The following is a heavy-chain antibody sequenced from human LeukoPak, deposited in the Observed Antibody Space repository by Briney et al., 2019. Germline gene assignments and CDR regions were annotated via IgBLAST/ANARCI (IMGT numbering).Heavy chain of an antibody. CDR3: AKDAERGFDFSNSLQS. D-gene: IGHD4-11*01. CDR2: IWNDGSDK. V-gene: IGHV3-33*06. CDR1: GFTFSHYA. Sequence: GGSLRLSCTTSGFTFSHYAMHWVRQAPGKGLEWAAVIWNDGSDKYYGDSVKGRFTISRDNSKKSVYLQLSSLRVEDTAVYYCAKDAERGFDFSNSLQSWGQGTLVTVSS. J-gene: IGHJ4*02.